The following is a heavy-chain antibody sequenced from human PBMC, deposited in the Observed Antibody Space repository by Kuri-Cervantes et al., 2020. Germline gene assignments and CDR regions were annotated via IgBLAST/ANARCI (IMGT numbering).Heavy chain of an antibody. Sequence: GGSLRLSCAASGFTFSSYAMHWVRQAPGKGLEWVAVISYDGSNKYYADSVKGRSTISRDNSKNTLYLQMNSLRAEDTAVYYCAKGGTVGHFDYWGQGTLVTVSS. J-gene: IGHJ4*02. CDR2: ISYDGSNK. D-gene: IGHD2-15*01. CDR3: AKGGTVGHFDY. CDR1: GFTFSSYA. V-gene: IGHV3-30-3*01.